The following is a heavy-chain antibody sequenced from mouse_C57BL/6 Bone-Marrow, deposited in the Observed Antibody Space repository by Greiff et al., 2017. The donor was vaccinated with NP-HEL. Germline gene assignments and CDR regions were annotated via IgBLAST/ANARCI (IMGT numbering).Heavy chain of an antibody. CDR3: ARGGWLLPPFAY. D-gene: IGHD2-3*01. Sequence: VKLMESGPELVKPGASVKISCKASGYAFSSSWMNWVKQRPGKGLEWIGRIYPGDGDTNYHGKIKGKATLTADKSSSTAYMQLSSLTSEDSAVYFCARGGWLLPPFAYWGQGTLVTVSA. J-gene: IGHJ3*01. CDR1: GYAFSSSW. CDR2: IYPGDGDT. V-gene: IGHV1-82*01.